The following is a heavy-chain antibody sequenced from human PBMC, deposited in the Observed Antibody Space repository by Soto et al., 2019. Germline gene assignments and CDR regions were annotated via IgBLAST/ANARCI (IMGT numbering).Heavy chain of an antibody. Sequence: QVQLGQSGAEVKKPGASVKVSCKASGYTFTGYYMHWVRQAPGQGLEWIGWINPNSGGTNYAQKFQGWVTMTRDTSISTSDMELSRLRSDDTAVYYCAGDRAEATAYWGQGTLVTFSS. J-gene: IGHJ4*02. V-gene: IGHV1-2*04. CDR1: GYTFTGYY. D-gene: IGHD1-26*01. CDR3: AGDRAEATAY. CDR2: INPNSGGT.